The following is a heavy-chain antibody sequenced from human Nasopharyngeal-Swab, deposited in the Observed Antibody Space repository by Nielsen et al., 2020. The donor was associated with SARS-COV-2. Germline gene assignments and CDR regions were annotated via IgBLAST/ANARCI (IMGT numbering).Heavy chain of an antibody. CDR1: GFTFSSFA. V-gene: IGHV3-23*01. Sequence: GESLKISCAASGFTFSSFAMTWVRQAPGKGLQCVSSISGSGENTYYADSVKGRFTSSRDNSRNTVFLQMNSLRADDTAVYFCARDSRWLQEKDYWGQGALVTVSS. CDR2: ISGSGENT. D-gene: IGHD5-24*01. J-gene: IGHJ4*02. CDR3: ARDSRWLQEKDY.